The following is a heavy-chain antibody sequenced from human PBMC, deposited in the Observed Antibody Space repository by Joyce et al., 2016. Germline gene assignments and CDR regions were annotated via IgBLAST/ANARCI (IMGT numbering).Heavy chain of an antibody. CDR3: ARDRISGSSYNYYYYGMDV. V-gene: IGHV4-31*03. Sequence: QVQLQESGPGLVTPSQTLSLTCTVSGDSIATYGYYWTWVRQHPGKGLEWIGNIQYSVTTSYHPALMSRGTISFDTSRNQFSLKLNSVTAADTAVYFCARDRISGSSYNYYYYGMDVWGQGTTVTVSS. J-gene: IGHJ6*02. CDR2: IQYSVTT. CDR1: GDSIATYGYY. D-gene: IGHD3-10*01.